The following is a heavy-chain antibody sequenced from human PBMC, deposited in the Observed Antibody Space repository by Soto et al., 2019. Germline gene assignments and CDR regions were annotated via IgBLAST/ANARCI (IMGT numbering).Heavy chain of an antibody. D-gene: IGHD2-15*01. CDR2: IIPILGIA. V-gene: IGHV1-69*02. J-gene: IGHJ4*02. Sequence: QVQLVQSGAEVKKPGSSVKFSCKASGGTFSSYTISWVRQAPGQGLEWMGRIIPILGIANYAQKFQGRVTITADKSTSTAYMELSSLRSEDTAVYYCASPPGSCSSGSCYDYWGQGTLVTVST. CDR3: ASPPGSCSSGSCYDY. CDR1: GGTFSSYT.